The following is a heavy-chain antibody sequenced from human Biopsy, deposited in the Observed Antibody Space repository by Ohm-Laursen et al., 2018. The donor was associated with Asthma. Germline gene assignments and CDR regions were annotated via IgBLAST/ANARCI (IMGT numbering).Heavy chain of an antibody. V-gene: IGHV1-69*01. D-gene: IGHD2-2*01. CDR2: INFVFGTT. CDR1: GGTFNTYV. Sequence: SSVKASCKSLGGTFNTYVIGWARQAPGQWLEWMGGINFVFGTTTYPQKFQDRVTITADDSTSTVYMELSSLRSEDTAVYYCARKAGSCISRTCYSLDFWGQGTLVTVSS. CDR3: ARKAGSCISRTCYSLDF. J-gene: IGHJ4*02.